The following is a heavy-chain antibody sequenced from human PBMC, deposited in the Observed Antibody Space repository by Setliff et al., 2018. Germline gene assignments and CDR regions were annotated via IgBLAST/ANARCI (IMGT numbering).Heavy chain of an antibody. CDR3: ARIAYFDFWRGFGVGAFDL. CDR1: GGSISSGSYY. Sequence: SETLSLTCTVSGGSISSGSYYWSWIRQPAGKGLEWIGRIYSSGSTKYNPSLKSRVTISGDTSKNQFSLKLASVTAADRAVYYCARIAYFDFWRGFGVGAFDLWGHGSVVTVSS. CDR2: IYSSGST. D-gene: IGHD3-3*01. J-gene: IGHJ3*01. V-gene: IGHV4-61*02.